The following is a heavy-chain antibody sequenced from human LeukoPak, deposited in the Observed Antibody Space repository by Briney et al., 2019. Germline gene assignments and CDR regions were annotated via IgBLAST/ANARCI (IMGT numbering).Heavy chain of an antibody. CDR2: IYHSGST. Sequence: SETLSLTCAVSGGSIGSSNWWSWVRQPPGKGLEWIGEIYHSGSTNYNPSLKSRVTISVDKSKNQFSLKLSSVTAADTAVYYCARAPGYSGYGFFDYWGQGTLVTVSS. CDR3: ARAPGYSGYGFFDY. D-gene: IGHD5-12*01. CDR1: GGSIGSSNW. V-gene: IGHV4-4*02. J-gene: IGHJ4*02.